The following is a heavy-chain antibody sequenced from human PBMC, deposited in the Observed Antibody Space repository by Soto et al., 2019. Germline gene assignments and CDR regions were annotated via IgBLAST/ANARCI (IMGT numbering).Heavy chain of an antibody. CDR2: IWYDGSNQ. CDR1: GCTFSNYG. CDR3: TRVRLGSSRSSDY. J-gene: IGHJ4*02. D-gene: IGHD6-19*01. Sequence: GGSLRLSCAASGCTFSNYGMHWVRQAPGKGLEWVAVIWYDGSNQYYGDSVKGRFIISRDSSRDTLFLQMNRLKTDDTAVYYCTRVRLGSSRSSDYWGQGILVTVSS. V-gene: IGHV3-33*01.